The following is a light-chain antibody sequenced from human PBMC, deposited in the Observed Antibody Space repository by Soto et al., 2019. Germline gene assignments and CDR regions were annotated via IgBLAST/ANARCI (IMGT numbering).Light chain of an antibody. V-gene: IGKV3-15*01. CDR2: GAF. CDR1: QNINSN. Sequence: EIVMTQSPATLSVSPGERATLSCRASQNINSNLAWYQQNPGQGPRLLIYGAFTRATGVPDRFTGSGSGTEFTLTISSLQSEDFAVYYCQPSNKWTPSPFGQLTKVDIK. CDR3: QPSNKWTPSP. J-gene: IGKJ1*01.